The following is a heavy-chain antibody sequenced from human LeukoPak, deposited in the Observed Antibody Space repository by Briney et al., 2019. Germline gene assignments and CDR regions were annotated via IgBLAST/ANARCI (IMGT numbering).Heavy chain of an antibody. D-gene: IGHD5-12*01. CDR3: ARHLRYGGYMI. J-gene: IGHJ4*02. V-gene: IGHV4-59*08. CDR1: CGSINSYL. Sequence: SDTVSLTCTVPCGSINSYLWRWIRQPPGKGLECIGYIYYSGSTNYNPSLKSRVTISLDTSKNQFALKLSSVTAADTAVYYCARHLRYGGYMIWGQGTLVTVSS. CDR2: IYYSGST.